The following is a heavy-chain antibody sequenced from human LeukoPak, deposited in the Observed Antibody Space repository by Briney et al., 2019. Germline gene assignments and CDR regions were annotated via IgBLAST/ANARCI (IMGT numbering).Heavy chain of an antibody. D-gene: IGHD6-13*01. CDR3: AKTAPGIAAAAYYYYGMDV. Sequence: PGGSLRLSCAACGFTFSSYAMSWVRQAPGKGLKWVSGISGDKTSTYYADSVKGRFTISRDNSKKTLYLQMNSLRAEDTAVYYCAKTAPGIAAAAYYYYGMDVWGKGTTVTVSS. V-gene: IGHV3-23*01. J-gene: IGHJ6*04. CDR1: GFTFSSYA. CDR2: ISGDKTST.